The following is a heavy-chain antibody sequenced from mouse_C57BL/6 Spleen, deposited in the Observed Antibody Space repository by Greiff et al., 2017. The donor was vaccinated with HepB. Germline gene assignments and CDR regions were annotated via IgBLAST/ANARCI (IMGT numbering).Heavy chain of an antibody. J-gene: IGHJ4*01. V-gene: IGHV5-4*01. Sequence: EVKLVDSGGGLVKPGGSLKLSCAASGFTFSSYAMSWVRQTPEKRLEWVATISDGGSYTYYPDNVKGRFTISRDNAKNNLYLQMSHLKSEDTAMYYCARDRGTGTGAMDYWGQGTSVTVSS. D-gene: IGHD4-1*01. CDR2: ISDGGSYT. CDR1: GFTFSSYA. CDR3: ARDRGTGTGAMDY.